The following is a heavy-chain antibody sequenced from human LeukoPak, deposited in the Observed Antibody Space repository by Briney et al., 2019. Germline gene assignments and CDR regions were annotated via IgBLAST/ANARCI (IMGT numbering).Heavy chain of an antibody. J-gene: IGHJ4*02. CDR2: IRGDGGDT. Sequence: GGPLRLSCTVSGFTFSNYWMHWVRQAPGKGLVWVSRIRGDGGDTNYADSVKGRFTISRDNSKNTLYLQMNSLRAEDTAVYYCAKEGSVEMATITLDYWGQGTLVTVSS. CDR1: GFTFSNYW. V-gene: IGHV3-74*01. CDR3: AKEGSVEMATITLDY. D-gene: IGHD5-24*01.